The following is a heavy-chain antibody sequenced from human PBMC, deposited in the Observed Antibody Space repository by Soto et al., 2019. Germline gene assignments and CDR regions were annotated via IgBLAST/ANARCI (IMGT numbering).Heavy chain of an antibody. D-gene: IGHD2-2*01. V-gene: IGHV4-31*03. CDR2: VYYSGSS. J-gene: IGHJ5*02. Sequence: SLSLTCTVSGDSISGGASFWSWIRQPPGKGLEWIANVYYSGSSYYNPSLKSRLTISVDTTKNQFSLQLKSMTAADTAVYYCAKLSCTSSTCYFPGWFDPWGQGTLVTVSS. CDR3: AKLSCTSSTCYFPGWFDP. CDR1: GDSISGGASF.